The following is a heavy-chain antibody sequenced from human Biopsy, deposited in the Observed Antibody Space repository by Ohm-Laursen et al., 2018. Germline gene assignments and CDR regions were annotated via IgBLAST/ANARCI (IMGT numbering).Heavy chain of an antibody. CDR3: ARRAI. CDR1: VCIYLTYA. V-gene: IGHV3-48*01. Sequence: SLSLSLVPAVCIYLTYAMNWVREAPGRGREWMSYIGRTSSASYYADSVMCRFTVSRDNAKNSLFLQMNSRRAEHTLVCYFARRAIWGQGTTVTVSS. CDR2: IGRTSSAS. J-gene: IGHJ3*02.